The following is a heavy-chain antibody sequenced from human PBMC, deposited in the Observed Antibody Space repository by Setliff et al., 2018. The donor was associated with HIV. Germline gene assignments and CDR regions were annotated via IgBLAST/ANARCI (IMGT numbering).Heavy chain of an antibody. CDR3: TRDLSHAVVGSAGAFHI. CDR1: GGTFSSYA. D-gene: IGHD2-15*01. Sequence: SVKVSCKASGGTFSSYAISWVRQAPGQGLEWVGGIIPIFGTANYAQKFQGRVTVTADESTSTAYMELSSLRSEDTAVYYCTRDLSHAVVGSAGAFHIWGQGTMVTVSS. J-gene: IGHJ3*02. CDR2: IIPIFGTA. V-gene: IGHV1-69*13.